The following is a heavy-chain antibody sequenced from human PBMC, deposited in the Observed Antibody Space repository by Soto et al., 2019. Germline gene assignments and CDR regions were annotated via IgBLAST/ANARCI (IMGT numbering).Heavy chain of an antibody. CDR3: ARGRHGDY. J-gene: IGHJ4*02. V-gene: IGHV1-18*01. Sequence: ASVKVSCKGSGYDFTTYGITWVRQAPGQGLEWMAWISAHNGNTDYAQKLQGRVTVTRDTSTSTAYMELRSLRSDDTAMYYCARGRHGDYWGQGALVTVSS. CDR1: GYDFTTYG. CDR2: ISAHNGNT.